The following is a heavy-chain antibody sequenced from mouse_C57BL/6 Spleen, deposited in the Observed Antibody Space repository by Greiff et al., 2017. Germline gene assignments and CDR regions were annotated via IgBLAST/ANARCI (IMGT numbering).Heavy chain of an antibody. CDR3: ARDYDYGGLDY. CDR1: GYAFSSSW. J-gene: IGHJ4*01. V-gene: IGHV1-82*01. Sequence: LVESGPELVKPGASVKISCKASGYAFSSSWMNWVKQRPGKGLEWIGRIYPGDGDTNYNGKFKGKATLTADKSSSTAYMQLSSLTSEDSAVYFCARDYDYGGLDYWGQGTSVTVSS. CDR2: IYPGDGDT. D-gene: IGHD2-4*01.